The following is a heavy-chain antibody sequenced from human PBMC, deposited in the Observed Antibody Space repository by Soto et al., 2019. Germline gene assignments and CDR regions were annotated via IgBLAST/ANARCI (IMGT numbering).Heavy chain of an antibody. CDR2: TIPVFNTA. CDR3: ARGVYGSGNYYTGPSAFDI. CDR1: GGTLSDHG. J-gene: IGHJ3*02. D-gene: IGHD3-10*01. Sequence: QVQLEQSGAEVKKPGSSVKISCKASGGTLSDHGVSWLRQAPGQGLEWVGGTIPVFNTANYAPKFQGRVPIAAEKSTNIAYMELGSLRSDDTAFYYCARGVYGSGNYYTGPSAFDIWGQGTLVIVSS. V-gene: IGHV1-69*06.